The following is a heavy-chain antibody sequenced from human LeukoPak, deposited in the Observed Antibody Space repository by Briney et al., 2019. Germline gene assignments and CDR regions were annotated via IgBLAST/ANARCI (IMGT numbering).Heavy chain of an antibody. J-gene: IGHJ4*02. CDR2: IYDSGST. Sequence: KSSETLSLTCTVSGGSISSYYWSWIRQPPGKGLEWIGFIYDSGSTHSNPSLKSRVTISLDTSKSQFSLKLSSVTAADTAVYYCARHRREGYNMYYFDYWGQGTLVTVSS. D-gene: IGHD5-12*01. CDR1: GGSISSYY. V-gene: IGHV4-59*08. CDR3: ARHRREGYNMYYFDY.